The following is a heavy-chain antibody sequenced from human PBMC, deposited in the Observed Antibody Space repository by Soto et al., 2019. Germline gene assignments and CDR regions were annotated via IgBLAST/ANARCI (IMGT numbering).Heavy chain of an antibody. D-gene: IGHD5-12*01. V-gene: IGHV1-24*01. Sequence: GASVKVSCKVSGYTLTELSMHWVRQAPGKGLEWMGGFDPEDGETIYAQKFQGRVTMTEDTSTDTAYMELSSLRSEDTAVYYCATDSQFVHQVATISDAFDIWGQGTMVTVSS. CDR1: GYTLTELS. CDR2: FDPEDGET. J-gene: IGHJ3*02. CDR3: ATDSQFVHQVATISDAFDI.